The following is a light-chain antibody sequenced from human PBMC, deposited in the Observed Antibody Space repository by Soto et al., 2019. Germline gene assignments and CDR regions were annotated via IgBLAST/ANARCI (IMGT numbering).Light chain of an antibody. CDR3: SSYRSSTYV. V-gene: IGLV2-14*03. CDR2: DVS. CDR1: SSDVGGYDY. J-gene: IGLJ1*01. Sequence: QSALTQPASVSGSPGQSITISCTGTSSDVGGYDYVSWYQQHPGKAPKLMIYDVSNRPSGVSNRFSGSKSGNTASLTISGLQADDEADYYCSSYRSSTYVFGTGTKVTVL.